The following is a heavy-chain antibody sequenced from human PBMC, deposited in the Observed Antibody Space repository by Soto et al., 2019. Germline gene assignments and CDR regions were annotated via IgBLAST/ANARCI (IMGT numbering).Heavy chain of an antibody. CDR1: GFSLITGVG. Sequence: QITLKESGPSLVRPTETLTLTCTFSGFSLITGVGVGWVRQPPGKALEWLAVIFWDKNDYYRPSLQTRVTISQATLADQVVLTMTNMDPEDTATSSCTQMYGSLSWGWYFHSWGQGTLVTVSS. V-gene: IGHV2-5*02. D-gene: IGHD7-27*01. CDR2: IFWDKND. J-gene: IGHJ4*02. CDR3: TQMYGSLSWGWYFHS.